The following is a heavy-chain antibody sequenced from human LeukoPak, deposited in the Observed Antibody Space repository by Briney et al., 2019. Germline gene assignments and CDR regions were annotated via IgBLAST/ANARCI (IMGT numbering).Heavy chain of an antibody. D-gene: IGHD2-2*02. J-gene: IGHJ4*02. CDR3: TGCSSISCYTFDFDY. CDR1: GFTFGDYA. V-gene: IGHV3-49*04. CDR2: IRSKAYGGTT. Sequence: GGSLRLSCTASGFTFGDYAMSWVRQAPGKGLEWVGFIRSKAYGGTTEYAASVKGRSTISRDDSKSIAYLQMNSLKTEDTAVYYCTGCSSISCYTFDFDYWGQGTLVTVSS.